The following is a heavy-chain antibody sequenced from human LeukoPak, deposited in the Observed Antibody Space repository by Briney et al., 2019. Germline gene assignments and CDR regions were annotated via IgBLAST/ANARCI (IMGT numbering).Heavy chain of an antibody. V-gene: IGHV1-8*03. CDR3: ARIREGYSSGWFYYYYYMDV. J-gene: IGHJ6*03. CDR1: GYTFTSYG. CDR2: MNPNSGNT. D-gene: IGHD6-19*01. Sequence: ASVKVSCKASGYTFTSYGISWVRQAPGQGLEWMGWMNPNSGNTGYAQKFQGRVTITRNTSISTAYMELSSLRSEDTAVYYCARIREGYSSGWFYYYYYMDVWGKGTTVTVSS.